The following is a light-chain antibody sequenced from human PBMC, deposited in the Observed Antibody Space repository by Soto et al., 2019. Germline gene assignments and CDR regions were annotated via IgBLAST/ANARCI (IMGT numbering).Light chain of an antibody. CDR1: ETVLYRSNGRNY. Sequence: DIVLTQSPDSLAVSLGERATMHCKSSETVLYRSNGRNYLAWYQQKPGQPPKVLFYWASTRESGVPDRFSGSGSGTDFTLTISSLQAEDVAVYFCQQYTTTPVTFGQGTKVDI. CDR2: WAS. CDR3: QQYTTTPVT. V-gene: IGKV4-1*01. J-gene: IGKJ2*01.